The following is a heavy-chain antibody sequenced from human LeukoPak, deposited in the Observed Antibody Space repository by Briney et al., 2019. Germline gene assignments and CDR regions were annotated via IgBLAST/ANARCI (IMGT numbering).Heavy chain of an antibody. CDR3: ATDYGDYVGY. CDR1: GGSMSSSSYY. Sequence: SETLSLTCTVSGGSMSSSSYYWGWIRQPPGKGLEWIGSIYYSGSTYYNPSLKSRVTISVDTSKNQFSLKLSSVTAADTAVYYSATDYGDYVGYWGQGTMVTVSS. CDR2: IYYSGST. J-gene: IGHJ3*01. D-gene: IGHD4-17*01. V-gene: IGHV4-39*02.